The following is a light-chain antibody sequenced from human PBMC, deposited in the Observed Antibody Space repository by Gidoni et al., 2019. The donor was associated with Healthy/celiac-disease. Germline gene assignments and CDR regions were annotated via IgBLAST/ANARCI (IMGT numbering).Light chain of an antibody. CDR2: DAS. CDR1: QSVSSY. V-gene: IGKV3-11*01. CDR3: QQRSNWQT. J-gene: IGKJ1*01. Sequence: EIVLTQSPATLSLSPGERATLSCRASQSVSSYLAWYQQKPGQAPRLLIYDASTRATGLPARFSGSGSGTDFTLTISSLEPEDFAVYYCQQRSNWQTFGQGTKVEIK.